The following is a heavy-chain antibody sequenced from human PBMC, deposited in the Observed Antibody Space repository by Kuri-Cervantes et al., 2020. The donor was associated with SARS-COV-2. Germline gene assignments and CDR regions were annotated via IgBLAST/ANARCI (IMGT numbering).Heavy chain of an antibody. CDR3: ANWPPYGDYAEYAFDI. J-gene: IGHJ3*02. V-gene: IGHV4-34*01. D-gene: IGHD4-17*01. Sequence: SETLSLTCAVYGGSLSGNFWSWIRQPPGKGLEWIGEINHSGNTNYNPSLKSRVTISVDTSNNQFSLKLTSVTAADTAVYYCANWPPYGDYAEYAFDIWGQGTMVTVSS. CDR2: INHSGNT. CDR1: GGSLSGNF.